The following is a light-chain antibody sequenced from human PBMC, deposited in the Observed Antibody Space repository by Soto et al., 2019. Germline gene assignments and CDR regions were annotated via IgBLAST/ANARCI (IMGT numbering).Light chain of an antibody. CDR1: QGISSW. CDR3: QQTNDFPLT. CDR2: GAS. V-gene: IGKV1-12*01. J-gene: IGKJ3*01. Sequence: DVQMTQSPSSVSASPGDRATITCRASQGISSWLAWYQQKPGKAPKLLIYGASTLKTGVPSRFSGSGSGTDFSLTISSLQPADFATYYCQQTNDFPLTFGPGTKVDI.